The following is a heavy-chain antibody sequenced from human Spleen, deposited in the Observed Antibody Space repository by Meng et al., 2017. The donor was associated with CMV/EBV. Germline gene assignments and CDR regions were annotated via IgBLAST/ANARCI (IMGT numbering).Heavy chain of an antibody. CDR2: INHGGST. J-gene: IGHJ4*02. V-gene: IGHV4-34*01. D-gene: IGHD2-2*01. CDR3: ARVPSLGYCSSTSCPRGTYFDY. CDR1: DYY. Sequence: DYYWSWIRQPPGKGLEWIGEINHGGSTNYNPSLKGRVTISVDTSKNQFSLKLSSVTAADTAVYYCARVPSLGYCSSTSCPRGTYFDYWGQGTLVTVSS.